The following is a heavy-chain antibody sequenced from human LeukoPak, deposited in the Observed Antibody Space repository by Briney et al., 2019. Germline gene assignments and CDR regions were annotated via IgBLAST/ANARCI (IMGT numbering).Heavy chain of an antibody. D-gene: IGHD3-22*01. Sequence: GESLKISCKGSGYSFTNYWIGWVRQMPGEGLEWMGIIYPGDSDTRYSPSFQGQVTISADKSISTAYLQRSSLKASDTAMYYCARLVGDSSGYYDYFDYWGQGTLVTVSS. V-gene: IGHV5-51*01. CDR3: ARLVGDSSGYYDYFDY. CDR2: IYPGDSDT. CDR1: GYSFTNYW. J-gene: IGHJ4*02.